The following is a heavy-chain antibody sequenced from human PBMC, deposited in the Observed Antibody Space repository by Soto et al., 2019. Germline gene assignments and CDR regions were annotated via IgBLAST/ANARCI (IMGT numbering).Heavy chain of an antibody. J-gene: IGHJ4*02. CDR1: GFTFSSYW. CDR2: IKQDGSEK. D-gene: IGHD3-22*01. CDR3: ARAVSDSSGYFPPGY. Sequence: EVQLVDSGGGLVQPGGSLRLSCAASGFTFSSYWMSWVRQAPGKGREGVANIKQDGSEKNYVDSVKGRFTISRDNAKNSLYLQMNSLRAEDTAMYYCARAVSDSSGYFPPGYWGQGTRVTVSS. V-gene: IGHV3-7*01.